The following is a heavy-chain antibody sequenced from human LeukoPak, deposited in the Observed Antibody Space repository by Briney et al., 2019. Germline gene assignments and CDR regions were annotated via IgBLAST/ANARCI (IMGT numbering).Heavy chain of an antibody. Sequence: SQTLSLTCTVSGGSISSGGYHWSWIRQHPGKGLEWVGYIYYSGSTYYNPSLKSRVTISVDTSKNQFSLKLSSVTAADTAVYYCARSWQRAKGFDYWGQGTLVTVSS. CDR3: ARSWQRAKGFDY. D-gene: IGHD6-25*01. J-gene: IGHJ4*02. V-gene: IGHV4-31*03. CDR2: IYYSGST. CDR1: GGSISSGGYH.